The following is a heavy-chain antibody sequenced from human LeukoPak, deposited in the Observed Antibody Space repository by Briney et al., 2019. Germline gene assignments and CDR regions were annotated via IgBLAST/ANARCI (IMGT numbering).Heavy chain of an antibody. CDR1: GYSISSGYY. CDR3: AREPRVTVGITGTTRRLDYFDY. Sequence: SETLSLTCTVSGYSISSGYYWGWIRQPPGKGLEWIGSIYHSGSTYYNPSLKSRVTISVDTSKNQFSLKLSSVTAADTAVYYCAREPRVTVGITGTTRRLDYFDYWGQGTLVTVSS. J-gene: IGHJ4*02. D-gene: IGHD1-20*01. V-gene: IGHV4-38-2*02. CDR2: IYHSGST.